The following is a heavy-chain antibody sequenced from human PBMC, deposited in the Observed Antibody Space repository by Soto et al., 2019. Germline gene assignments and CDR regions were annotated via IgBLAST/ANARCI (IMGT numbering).Heavy chain of an antibody. CDR3: AKSEYYDSSGYYVY. CDR2: ISYDGSNK. Sequence: GGSLRLSCAASGFTFSSYGMHWVRQAPGKGLEWVAVISYDGSNKYYADSVKGRFTISRDNSKNTLYLQMNSLRAEDTAVYYCAKSEYYDSSGYYVYWGQGTLVTVSS. V-gene: IGHV3-30*18. D-gene: IGHD3-22*01. CDR1: GFTFSSYG. J-gene: IGHJ4*02.